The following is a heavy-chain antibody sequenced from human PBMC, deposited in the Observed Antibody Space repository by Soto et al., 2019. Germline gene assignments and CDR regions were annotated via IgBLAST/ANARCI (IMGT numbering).Heavy chain of an antibody. Sequence: SQTLSLTCVISGDSVSSNSAAWNWIRQSPSRGLEWLGRTYYRSKWYNDYAVSVKSRITINPDTSKNQFSLQLNSVTPEDTAVYYCARDRRITIFGVAADYYYYGMDVWGQGTTVTVSS. V-gene: IGHV6-1*01. J-gene: IGHJ6*02. CDR3: ARDRRITIFGVAADYYYYGMDV. D-gene: IGHD3-3*01. CDR2: TYYRSKWYN. CDR1: GDSVSSNSAA.